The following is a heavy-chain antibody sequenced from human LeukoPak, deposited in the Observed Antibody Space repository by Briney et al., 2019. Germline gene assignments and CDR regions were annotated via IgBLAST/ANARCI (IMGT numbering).Heavy chain of an antibody. CDR2: TYYRSKWYY. CDR3: ARDPVGGSTIFDH. V-gene: IGHV6-1*01. D-gene: IGHD1-26*01. J-gene: IGHJ4*02. CDR1: GDSVSSNSAA. Sequence: SQTLSLTCAISGDSVSSNSAAWNWIRQSPSRGLEWLGRTYYRSKWYYDYAVAVKSRISINPDTSKNQFSLQLSSVTPEDAAVYYCARDPVGGSTIFDHWGQGTLVTVSS.